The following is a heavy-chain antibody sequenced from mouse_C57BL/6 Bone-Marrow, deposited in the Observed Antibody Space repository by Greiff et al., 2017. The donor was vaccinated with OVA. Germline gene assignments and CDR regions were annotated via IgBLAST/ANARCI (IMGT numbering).Heavy chain of an antibody. Sequence: VMLVESGAELARPGASVKLSCKASGYTFTSYGISWVKQRTGQGLEWIGEIYPRSGNTYYNEKFKGKATLTADKSSSTAYMELRSLTSEDSAVYFCARKANYGFAYWGQGTLVTVSA. D-gene: IGHD2-1*01. CDR2: IYPRSGNT. CDR3: ARKANYGFAY. V-gene: IGHV1-81*01. CDR1: GYTFTSYG. J-gene: IGHJ3*01.